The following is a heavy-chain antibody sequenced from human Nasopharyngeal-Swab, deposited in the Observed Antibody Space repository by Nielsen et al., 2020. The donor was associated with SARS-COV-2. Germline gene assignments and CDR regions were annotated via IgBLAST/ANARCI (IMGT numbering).Heavy chain of an antibody. Sequence: GESLKISCAASGFTFRNAWMSWGRQAPGKGLEWVGRIKSKTDGGTTDYAAPVKGRFTISRDDSKNTLYLQMNSLKTEDTAVYYCTTGGRWELRPIDYWGQGTLVTV. CDR2: IKSKTDGGTT. V-gene: IGHV3-15*01. CDR3: TTGGRWELRPIDY. CDR1: GFTFRNAW. D-gene: IGHD1-26*01. J-gene: IGHJ4*02.